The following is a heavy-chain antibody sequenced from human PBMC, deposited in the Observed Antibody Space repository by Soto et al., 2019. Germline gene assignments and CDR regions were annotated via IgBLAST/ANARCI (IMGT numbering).Heavy chain of an antibody. J-gene: IGHJ4*02. V-gene: IGHV1-2*02. Sequence: ASVKVSCKASGYTFTGYYMHWARQAPGQGLEWMGWINPNSGGTNYAQKFQGRVTMTRDTSISTAYMELSRLRSEDTAVYYCARVRYGDFSFQYWGQGTPVTAPQ. CDR1: GYTFTGYY. CDR3: ARVRYGDFSFQY. D-gene: IGHD4-17*01. CDR2: INPNSGGT.